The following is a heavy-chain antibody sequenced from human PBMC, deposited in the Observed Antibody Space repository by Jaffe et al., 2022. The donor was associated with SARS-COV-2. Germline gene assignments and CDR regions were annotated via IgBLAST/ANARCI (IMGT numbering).Heavy chain of an antibody. CDR3: AKALYSSSGAGYGMDV. Sequence: EVQLLESGGGLVQPGGSLRLSCAASGFTFSSYAMCWVRQAPGKGLEWVSAISSSGGSTYYADSVKGRFTISRDNSKNTVYVQMNSLRAEDTAVYYCAKALYSSSGAGYGMDVWGQGTTVTVSS. CDR1: GFTFSSYA. J-gene: IGHJ6*02. V-gene: IGHV3-23*01. D-gene: IGHD6-6*01. CDR2: ISSSGGST.